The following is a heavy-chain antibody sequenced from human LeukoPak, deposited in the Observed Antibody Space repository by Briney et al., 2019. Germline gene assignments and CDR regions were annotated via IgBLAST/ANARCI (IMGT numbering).Heavy chain of an antibody. CDR3: AQQVGYCSSGSCYFTY. J-gene: IGHJ1*01. Sequence: PGGSLRLSCAASGFTFSSYAMNWVRQAPGKGLEWVSGISSSGDSTHYTDSVKGRFTISRDNSKNTLSLQMNSLRAEDTAVYYCAQQVGYCSSGSCYFTYWGQGTLVTVSS. D-gene: IGHD2-15*01. CDR1: GFTFSSYA. CDR2: ISSSGDST. V-gene: IGHV3-23*01.